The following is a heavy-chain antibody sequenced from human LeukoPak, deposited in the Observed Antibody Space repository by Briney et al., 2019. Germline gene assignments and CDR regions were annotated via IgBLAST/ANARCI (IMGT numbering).Heavy chain of an antibody. V-gene: IGHV1-2*02. CDR1: GYAFTRYY. D-gene: IGHD6-13*01. J-gene: IGHJ6*03. CDR2: INTKSGGT. Sequence: GASVKVSCKASGYAFTRYYMHGVRQAPGQGREWMGWINTKSGGTNHAQKFQGRVTMTRDTSIRTAYMELSRLRSQDTAGYYCARGEQQPNEVKNYYYHYLDLWGKGTTVTSSS. CDR3: ARGEQQPNEVKNYYYHYLDL.